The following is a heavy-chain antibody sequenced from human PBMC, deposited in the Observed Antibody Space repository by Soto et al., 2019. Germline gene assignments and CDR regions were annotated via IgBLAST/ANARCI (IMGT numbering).Heavy chain of an antibody. V-gene: IGHV4-4*02. Sequence: QVQLQESGPGLVKPSGTLSLTCAVSGGSISSSNWWSWVRQPPGKGLEWIGELYHSGSTNYNPSLKTRLPISLDKSKTQLSLSRSSVTAADTAVYYCASVRGGYYSAMDVWGQGTTVTVSS. D-gene: IGHD3-10*02. CDR3: ASVRGGYYSAMDV. J-gene: IGHJ6*02. CDR2: LYHSGST. CDR1: GGSISSSNW.